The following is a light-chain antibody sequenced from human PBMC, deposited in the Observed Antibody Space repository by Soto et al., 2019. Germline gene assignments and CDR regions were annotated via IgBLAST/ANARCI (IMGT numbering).Light chain of an antibody. CDR3: QQRRSWPIT. V-gene: IGKV3-11*01. CDR1: QSVNIY. J-gene: IGKJ5*01. Sequence: EIVLTQSPATLSLSPGERATLSCRASQSVNIYLAWYQQKPGQAPRLLIYDASNRATGIPARFSGSGSETDFTLTISSREPEDFAVYYCQQRRSWPITFGQGTRLEIK. CDR2: DAS.